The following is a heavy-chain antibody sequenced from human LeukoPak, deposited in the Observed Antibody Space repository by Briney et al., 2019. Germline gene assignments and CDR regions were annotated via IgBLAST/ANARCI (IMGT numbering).Heavy chain of an antibody. CDR2: IYWDDDK. CDR1: GFSLSTHGVG. D-gene: IGHD3-16*01. CDR3: AHTALFGFDY. Sequence: SGPTLVKPTQTLTLTCTFSGFSLSTHGVGVGWIRQPPGKALECLGVIYWDDDKRYSSSLRTGLTITKDTSKNQVVLTMTNLDPVDTATYFCAHTALFGFDYWGQGALVTVSS. J-gene: IGHJ4*02. V-gene: IGHV2-5*02.